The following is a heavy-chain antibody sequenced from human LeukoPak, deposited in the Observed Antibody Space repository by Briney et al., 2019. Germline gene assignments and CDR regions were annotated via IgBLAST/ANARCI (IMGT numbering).Heavy chain of an antibody. D-gene: IGHD1-26*01. CDR1: GFTVSSNY. CDR2: IYSGGST. Sequence: GGSLRLSCAASGFTVSSNYMSWVRQAPGKGLEWVSAIYSGGSTYYADSVKGRFTVSGDNYKNTLYLQMSSLTAADTAVYYCAKDRSIGTYYTLDHWGQGTLVTVSS. V-gene: IGHV3-53*01. CDR3: AKDRSIGTYYTLDH. J-gene: IGHJ4*02.